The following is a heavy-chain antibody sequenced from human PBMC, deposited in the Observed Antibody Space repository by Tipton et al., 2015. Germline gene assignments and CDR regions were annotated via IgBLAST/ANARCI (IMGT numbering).Heavy chain of an antibody. CDR1: GDSISSSNW. J-gene: IGHJ6*02. V-gene: IGHV4-4*02. CDR3: VRRPLRYYYGIDV. Sequence: GSLRLSCAVSGDSISSSNWWSWVRQPPGKGLEWIGEIHHGGSTNYNPSLKSRVTISVDTSKKQFSLKLRSVTAADTAVYYCVRRPLRYYYGIDVWGQGTTVTVSS. CDR2: IHHGGST.